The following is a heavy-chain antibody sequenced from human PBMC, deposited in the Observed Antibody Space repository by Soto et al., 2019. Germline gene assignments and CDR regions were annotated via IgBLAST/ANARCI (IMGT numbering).Heavy chain of an antibody. CDR3: AKGNNWNYVSYFDY. D-gene: IGHD1-7*01. V-gene: IGHV3-23*01. J-gene: IGHJ4*02. CDR2: ISGSGGST. CDR1: GFTFSSYA. Sequence: GGSLRLSCAASGFTFSSYAMSWFRRAPGKGLEWVSAISGSGGSTYYADSVKGRFTISRDNSKNTLYLQMNSLRAEDTAVYYCAKGNNWNYVSYFDYWGQGTLVTVSS.